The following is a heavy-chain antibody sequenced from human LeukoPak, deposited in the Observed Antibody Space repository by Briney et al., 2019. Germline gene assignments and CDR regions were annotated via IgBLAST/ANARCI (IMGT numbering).Heavy chain of an antibody. CDR2: IYHSGST. J-gene: IGHJ3*02. CDR1: GYSISSGYY. CDR3: ARDLYDSHLEYAFDI. Sequence: SETLSLTCTVSGYSISSGYYWGWIRQPPGKGLEWIGSIYHSGSTYYNPSLKSRVTISVDTSKNQFSLKLSSVTAADTAVYYCARDLYDSHLEYAFDIWGQGTMVTVSS. V-gene: IGHV4-38-2*02. D-gene: IGHD3-22*01.